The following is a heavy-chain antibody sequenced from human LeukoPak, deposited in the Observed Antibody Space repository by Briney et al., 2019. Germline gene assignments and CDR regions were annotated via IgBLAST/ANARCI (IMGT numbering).Heavy chain of an antibody. Sequence: ASVKVSCKASGYTFTSYGITWVRQAPGEGLEWMGWISVYNDKTNYAQKLQGRVTMTTETSTSTAYMELRSLRSDDTAVYYCARVVGLTGYSSSWYSGYYYYMDVWGKGTTVTVSS. CDR2: ISVYNDKT. V-gene: IGHV1-18*01. J-gene: IGHJ6*03. CDR1: GYTFTSYG. D-gene: IGHD6-13*01. CDR3: ARVVGLTGYSSSWYSGYYYYMDV.